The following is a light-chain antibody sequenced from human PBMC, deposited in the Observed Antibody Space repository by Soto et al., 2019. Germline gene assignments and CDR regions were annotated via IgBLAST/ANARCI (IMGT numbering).Light chain of an antibody. J-gene: IGLJ1*01. CDR3: TSYTTGSTYV. Sequence: QSVLTQPASVSRSPGQSIAISCTGTSSEVDAYNFVSWYQHHPGKAPTLMIFDVSTRPSGVSNRFSGSKSGNTASLTISGLQDEDEADYYCTSYTTGSTYVFGTG. V-gene: IGLV2-14*03. CDR2: DVS. CDR1: SSEVDAYNF.